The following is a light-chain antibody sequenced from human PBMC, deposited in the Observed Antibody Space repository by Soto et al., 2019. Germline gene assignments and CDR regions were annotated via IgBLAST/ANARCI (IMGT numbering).Light chain of an antibody. Sequence: DIQLTLSPSFLSASVGDRVTITCRASQGISSYLAWYQQKPGKAPKLLIYAASTLQSGVPSRFSGSGSGTKFTLTISSLQPEDFATYYCQQLNSYPLTFGGGTKV. CDR2: AAS. J-gene: IGKJ4*01. CDR1: QGISSY. CDR3: QQLNSYPLT. V-gene: IGKV1-9*01.